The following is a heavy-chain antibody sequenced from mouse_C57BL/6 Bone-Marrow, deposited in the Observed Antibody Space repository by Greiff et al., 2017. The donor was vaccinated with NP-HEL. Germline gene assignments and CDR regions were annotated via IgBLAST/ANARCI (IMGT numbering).Heavy chain of an antibody. V-gene: IGHV1-26*01. J-gene: IGHJ1*03. CDR2: INPNNGGT. CDR3: ARSDYYGSWYFDV. CDR1: GYTFTDYY. Sequence: VQLQQSGPELVKPGASVKISCKASGYTFTDYYMNWVKQSHGKSLEWIGDINPNNGGTSYNQKFKGKATLTVDKSSSTAYMELRSLTSEDSAVYYCARSDYYGSWYFDVWGTGTTVTVSS. D-gene: IGHD1-1*01.